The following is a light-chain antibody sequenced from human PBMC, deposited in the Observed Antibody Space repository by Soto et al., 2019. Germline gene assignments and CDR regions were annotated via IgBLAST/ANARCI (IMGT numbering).Light chain of an antibody. Sequence: EVVMTQSPATLSASPGERVILSCRASQNIGSNLAWYQQRPGQAPRLLMYGASTRATETPARFSGSGSATAFTLTISSLQSEDFAVYYCHQYNNWPPYTFGQGTKLEIK. V-gene: IGKV3-15*01. CDR3: HQYNNWPPYT. CDR2: GAS. CDR1: QNIGSN. J-gene: IGKJ2*01.